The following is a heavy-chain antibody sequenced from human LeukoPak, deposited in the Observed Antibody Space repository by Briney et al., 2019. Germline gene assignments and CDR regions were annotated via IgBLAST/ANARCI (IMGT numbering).Heavy chain of an antibody. CDR2: IYYSGST. D-gene: IGHD4-11*01. Sequence: SETLSLTCAVYGGSFSGYYWSWIRQPPGKGLEWIGYIYYSGSTNYNPSLKSRVTMSVDTSKNQFSLKLSSVTAADTAVYYCARLMTTYNWFDPWGQGTLVTVSS. J-gene: IGHJ5*02. CDR3: ARLMTTYNWFDP. V-gene: IGHV4-59*01. CDR1: GGSFSGYY.